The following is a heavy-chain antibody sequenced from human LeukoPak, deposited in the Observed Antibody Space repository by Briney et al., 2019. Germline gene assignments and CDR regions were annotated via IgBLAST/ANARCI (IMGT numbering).Heavy chain of an antibody. CDR2: IVPIFGTA. CDR1: GYTFTAYY. Sequence: SVKVSCKASGYTFTAYYMHWVRQAPGQGLEWMGGIVPIFGTANYAQKFQGRVTITTDESTSTAYMELSSLRSEDTAVYYRARDDSSGKHDYWGQGTLVTVSS. V-gene: IGHV1-69*05. CDR3: ARDDSSGKHDY. D-gene: IGHD3-22*01. J-gene: IGHJ4*02.